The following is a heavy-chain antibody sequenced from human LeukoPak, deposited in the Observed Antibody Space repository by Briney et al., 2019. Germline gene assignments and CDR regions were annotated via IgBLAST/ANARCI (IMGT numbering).Heavy chain of an antibody. CDR3: ASHYYDILTQAPGAFDY. J-gene: IGHJ4*02. V-gene: IGHV1-24*01. CDR1: GYTLTELS. CDR2: FDPEDGET. D-gene: IGHD3-9*01. Sequence: ASVKVSCKVSGYTLTELSMHWVRQAPGKGLEWMGGFDPEDGETIYAQKFQGRVTMTEDISTDTAYMELSSLRSEDTAVYYCASHYYDILTQAPGAFDYWGQGTLVIVSS.